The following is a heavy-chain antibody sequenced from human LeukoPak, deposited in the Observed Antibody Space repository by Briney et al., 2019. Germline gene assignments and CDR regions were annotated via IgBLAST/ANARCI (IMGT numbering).Heavy chain of an antibody. V-gene: IGHV3-7*01. D-gene: IGHD5-24*01. CDR1: GFTFSRSW. J-gene: IGHJ4*02. CDR3: AAGTDDGYSY. CDR2: INPDGSEK. Sequence: GGSLRLSCAASGFTFSRSWMNWVRQPPGKGLEWMANINPDGSEKRFVNSVEGRFTMSRDNAKNSLYLQMNSVRAEDTAIFYCAAGTDDGYSYWGQGTVVTVSS.